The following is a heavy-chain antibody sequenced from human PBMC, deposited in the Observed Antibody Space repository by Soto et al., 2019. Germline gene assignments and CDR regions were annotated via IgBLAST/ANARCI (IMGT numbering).Heavy chain of an antibody. D-gene: IGHD3-10*01. J-gene: IGHJ3*02. CDR2: ISYDGSNK. Sequence: QVQLVESGGGVVQPGRSLRLSCAASGLTFSSYAMHWVRQAPGKGLEWVAVISYDGSNKYYADSVKGRFTISRDNSKNTLYLQMNSLRAEDTAVYYCAREGFGEPEHDAFDIWGQGTMVTVSS. V-gene: IGHV3-30-3*01. CDR3: AREGFGEPEHDAFDI. CDR1: GLTFSSYA.